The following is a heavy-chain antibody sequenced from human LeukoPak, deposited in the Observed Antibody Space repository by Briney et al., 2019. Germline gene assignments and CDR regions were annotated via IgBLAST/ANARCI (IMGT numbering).Heavy chain of an antibody. V-gene: IGHV4-34*01. CDR2: IYHSGST. J-gene: IGHJ4*02. Sequence: SETLSLTCAVYGGSFSGYYWSWIRQPPGKGLEWIGSIYHSGSTYYNPSLKSRVTISVDTSKNQFSLKLSSVTAADTAVYYCARRVGKSSGMDYWGQGTLVTVSS. CDR3: ARRVGKSSGMDY. CDR1: GGSFSGYY. D-gene: IGHD6-19*01.